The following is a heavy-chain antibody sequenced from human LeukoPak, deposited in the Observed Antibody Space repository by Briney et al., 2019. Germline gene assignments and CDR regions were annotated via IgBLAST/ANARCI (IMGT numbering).Heavy chain of an antibody. Sequence: GGSLRLSCAASGFTFKSYWMYWVRQAPGKGLVWVSRINTDGSTTTYADSVKGRFTISRDNANNMVYLQMNSLRAEDTAVYYCXXXXMVSYYFDNWGQGSLVTVSS. CDR3: XXXXMVSYYFDN. CDR2: INTDGSTT. J-gene: IGHJ4*02. CDR1: GFTFKSYW. D-gene: IGHD2-21*01. V-gene: IGHV3-74*01.